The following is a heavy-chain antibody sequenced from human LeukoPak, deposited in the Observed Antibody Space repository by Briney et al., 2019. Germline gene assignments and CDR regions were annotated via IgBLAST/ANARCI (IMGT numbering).Heavy chain of an antibody. Sequence: PGGSLRLSCAASGFTFSIYWMSWVRQAPGKGLEWVANINQDGGEESYVDSLKGRFTISRDNAKNSLYLQMNSLRADDTAVYYCARYCSIGSCFDYWGRGARVSVPS. D-gene: IGHD2-15*01. CDR3: ARYCSIGSCFDY. CDR1: GFTFSIYW. CDR2: INQDGGEE. J-gene: IGHJ4*02. V-gene: IGHV3-7*04.